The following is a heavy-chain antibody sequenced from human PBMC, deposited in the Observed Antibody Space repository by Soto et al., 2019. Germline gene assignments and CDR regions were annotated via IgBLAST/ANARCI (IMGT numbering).Heavy chain of an antibody. Sequence: QITLKESGPTLVKPTQTLTLTCTFSGFSLTTSRVGVGWIRQPPGKALEWFALIYWDDDKHYSPSLKSRLTITKDTSKNQVVLTVTNMDPVDTATYYCAHLGGSGTYAYVDYWGQGTLVTVSS. D-gene: IGHD3-10*01. CDR1: GFSLTTSRVG. CDR2: IYWDDDK. J-gene: IGHJ4*02. V-gene: IGHV2-5*02. CDR3: AHLGGSGTYAYVDY.